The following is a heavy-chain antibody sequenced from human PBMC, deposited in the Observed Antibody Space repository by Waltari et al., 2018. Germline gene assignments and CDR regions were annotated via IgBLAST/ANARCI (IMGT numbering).Heavy chain of an antibody. D-gene: IGHD6-13*01. CDR1: GLPVADDA. CDR2: TSWKSRSI. J-gene: IGHJ4*02. V-gene: IGHV3-9*01. CDR3: AQELAASGYFDY. Sequence: DVQLVESGGGLVQPGGFLRLSCAASGLPVADDAMHWVRQAPGKGLEGVSGTSWKSRSIGYADSVKGRCTTSRANAKHALYLPMNSLRAEDTALYYCAQELAASGYFDYWGQGTLVTVSS.